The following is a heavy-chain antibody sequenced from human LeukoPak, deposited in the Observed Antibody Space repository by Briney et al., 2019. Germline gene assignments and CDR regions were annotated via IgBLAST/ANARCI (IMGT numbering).Heavy chain of an antibody. CDR3: ARVRAGHTAMPDY. D-gene: IGHD5-18*01. V-gene: IGHV4-30-2*01. CDR1: GGSISSGGYY. Sequence: SETLSLTCTVSGGSISSGGYYWSWIRQPPGKGLEWIGYIYHSGSTYYNPSLKSRVTISVDRSKNQFSLKLSSVTAADTAVYYCARVRAGHTAMPDYWGQGTLVTVSS. CDR2: IYHSGST. J-gene: IGHJ4*02.